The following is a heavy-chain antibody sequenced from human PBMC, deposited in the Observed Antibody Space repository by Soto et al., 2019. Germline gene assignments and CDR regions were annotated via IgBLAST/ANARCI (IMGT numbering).Heavy chain of an antibody. CDR1: GGTFSSYA. D-gene: IGHD3-3*01. V-gene: IGHV1-69*12. CDR3: GRGESGGVEWFSNWFDP. CDR2: IIPIFGTA. J-gene: IGHJ5*02. Sequence: QVQLVQSGAEVKKPGSSVKVSCKASGGTFSSYAISWVRQAPGQGLECMGGIIPIFGTANYAQKSQGRVTITADESTSTADMELSSMRSEDTAVYYCGRGESGGVEWFSNWFDPWGQGTVVTVSS.